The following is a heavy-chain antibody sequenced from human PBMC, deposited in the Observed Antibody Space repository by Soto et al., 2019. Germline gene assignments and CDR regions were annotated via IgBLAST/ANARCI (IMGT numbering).Heavy chain of an antibody. J-gene: IGHJ6*02. D-gene: IGHD3-10*01. V-gene: IGHV3-23*01. CDR1: GFAFSSLA. CDR2: ISTGAYRT. Sequence: EVQLLESGGGLVQPGGSLRLSCAASGFAFSSLAMSWVRQAPGKGLEWVSTISTGAYRTDYTDSVKGRFTISRDKSKDTLYLQMNSLRAEDTAVYYCAKVCGYYGSGIYYYGMDVWGQGTTVTVSS. CDR3: AKVCGYYGSGIYYYGMDV.